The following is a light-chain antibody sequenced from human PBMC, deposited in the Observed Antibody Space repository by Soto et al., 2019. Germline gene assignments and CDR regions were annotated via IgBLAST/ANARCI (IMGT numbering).Light chain of an antibody. V-gene: IGKV3-20*01. Sequence: TQSPGTLSLSPGERATLSCRASQSVSSSYLAWYQQKPGQAPRLLIYGASSRATGIPDRFSGSGSGTDFTLTISRLESEDFAVYSCQQYGSSPWTFGQGTKVEIK. CDR2: GAS. CDR3: QQYGSSPWT. J-gene: IGKJ1*01. CDR1: QSVSSSY.